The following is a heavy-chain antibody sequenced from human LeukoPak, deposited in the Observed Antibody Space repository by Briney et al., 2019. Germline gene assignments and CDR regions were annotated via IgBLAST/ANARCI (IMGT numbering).Heavy chain of an antibody. D-gene: IGHD6-13*01. J-gene: IGHJ4*02. Sequence: ASVKVSCKASGYTFTSYDINWVRQATGQGLEWMGWMNPNSGNTGYAQKFKGRVTMTRNTSIGTAYMELSSLRSEDTAVYYCARRDSSSWYYYFDYWGQGTLVTVSS. CDR3: ARRDSSSWYYYFDY. CDR1: GYTFTSYD. V-gene: IGHV1-8*01. CDR2: MNPNSGNT.